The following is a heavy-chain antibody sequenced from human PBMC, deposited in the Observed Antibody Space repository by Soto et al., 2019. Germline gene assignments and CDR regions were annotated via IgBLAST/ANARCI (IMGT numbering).Heavy chain of an antibody. D-gene: IGHD2-2*01. CDR3: ARASDCSGSSCPIDY. Sequence: GESLKISCKGSGYSFTTYWIARVRQMPGEGLEWVGIIYPGDSDVRYSPSFQGQVTISADRSTSTAYLQWSSLKASDTAMYYCARASDCSGSSCPIDYWGQGTLVPVSS. J-gene: IGHJ4*02. CDR1: GYSFTTYW. CDR2: IYPGDSDV. V-gene: IGHV5-51*01.